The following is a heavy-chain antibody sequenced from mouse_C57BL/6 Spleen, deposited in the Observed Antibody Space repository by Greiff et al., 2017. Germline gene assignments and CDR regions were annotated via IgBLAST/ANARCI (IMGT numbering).Heavy chain of an antibody. CDR1: GYTFTSYW. CDR3: ARRGRTGTDYWYFDV. Sequence: QVQLQQPGAELVKPGASVKMSCKASGYTFTSYWITWVKQRPGQGLEWIGDIYPGSGSTNYNEKFKSKATLTVDTSSSTAYMQLSSLTSEDSAVYYCARRGRTGTDYWYFDVWGTGTTVTVSS. J-gene: IGHJ1*03. V-gene: IGHV1-55*01. CDR2: IYPGSGST. D-gene: IGHD4-1*01.